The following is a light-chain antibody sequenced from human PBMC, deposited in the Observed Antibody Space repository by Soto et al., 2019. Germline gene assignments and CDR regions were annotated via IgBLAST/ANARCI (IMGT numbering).Light chain of an antibody. J-gene: IGLJ2*01. CDR2: GNS. CDR3: QSYDSSSVL. Sequence: QSVLTQPPSVSGAPGQRVTISCTGSSSNIGAGYDVHWYQQLPGTAPKLLIYGNSNRPSGVPDRFSGSKSGTSASLAITGLQAEDEADYYCQSYDSSSVLFGGGTKLTVL. CDR1: SSNIGAGYD. V-gene: IGLV1-40*01.